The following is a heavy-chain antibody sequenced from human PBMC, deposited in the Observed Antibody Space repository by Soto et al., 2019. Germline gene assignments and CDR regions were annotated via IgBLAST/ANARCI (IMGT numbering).Heavy chain of an antibody. V-gene: IGHV4-31*03. D-gene: IGHD6-13*01. J-gene: IGHJ3*02. CDR3: ARDPLRAYGEQQLDGDAFDI. Sequence: QVQLQESGPGLVKPSQTLSLTCTVSGGSISSGGYYWSWMRQHPGKGLEWIGYIYYSGSTYYNPSLKSRVTISLDTSKNQFSLKLSSVTAADTAVYYCARDPLRAYGEQQLDGDAFDIWGQGTMVTVSS. CDR2: IYYSGST. CDR1: GGSISSGGYY.